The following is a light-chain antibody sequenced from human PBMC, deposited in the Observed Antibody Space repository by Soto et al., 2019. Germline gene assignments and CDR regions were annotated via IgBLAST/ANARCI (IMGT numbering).Light chain of an antibody. J-gene: IGLJ2*01. V-gene: IGLV1-51*01. CDR1: TSNIGNNY. CDR3: GTWDSSLRTVV. CDR2: DND. Sequence: QSVLTQPPSVSAAPGQRVTISCSGSTSNIGNNYVSWYQQLPVTAPQLLIYDNDKRPTGIDDRFSGSKSGTSATLGITRLLTGDEADYYCGTWDSSLRTVVFGGGTKLTVL.